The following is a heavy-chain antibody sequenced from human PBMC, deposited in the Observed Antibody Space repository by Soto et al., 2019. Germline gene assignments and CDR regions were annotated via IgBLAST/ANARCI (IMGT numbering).Heavy chain of an antibody. J-gene: IGHJ4*02. CDR3: AMSAISPFGGLIGPFVV. CDR2: INAGNGNT. CDR1: GYTFTSYA. D-gene: IGHD3-16*02. Sequence: QVQLVQSGAEEKKPGASVKVSCEASGYTFTSYAIHWVRQAPGQRLEWMGWINAGNGNTKYSQKFQGTVTITRDTPASTAYMELSSLRSEDTAVYYCAMSAISPFGGLIGPFVVWGQGNLVIVSS. V-gene: IGHV1-3*05.